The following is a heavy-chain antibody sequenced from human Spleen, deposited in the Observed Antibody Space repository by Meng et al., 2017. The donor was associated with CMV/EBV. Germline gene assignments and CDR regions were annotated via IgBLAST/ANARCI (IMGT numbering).Heavy chain of an antibody. CDR3: ATYSSGWYSGY. J-gene: IGHJ4*02. D-gene: IGHD6-19*01. CDR2: ISSSGNTK. CDR1: GLIFSNYE. Sequence: GESLKISCAASGLIFSNYEMNWVRQAPGKGLEWISYISSSGNTKEYADSVRGRFTISRDNAKNSLYLQMNSLRAEDTAVYYCATYSSGWYSGYWGQGTLVTVSS. V-gene: IGHV3-48*03.